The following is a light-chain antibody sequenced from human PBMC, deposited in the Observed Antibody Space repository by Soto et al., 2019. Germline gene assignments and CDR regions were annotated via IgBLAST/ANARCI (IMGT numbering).Light chain of an antibody. CDR1: SSDVGGYNY. V-gene: IGLV2-14*03. J-gene: IGLJ2*01. CDR2: DVS. Sequence: QSALTQPASVSGSPGQSITISCTGTSSDVGGYNYVSWYQHHPGKAPKLMIYDVSNRPSGVSNRFSGSKSGNTASLTISGLQPEDEADYYCSSYTSSSTLVFGGGTKLTVL. CDR3: SSYTSSSTLV.